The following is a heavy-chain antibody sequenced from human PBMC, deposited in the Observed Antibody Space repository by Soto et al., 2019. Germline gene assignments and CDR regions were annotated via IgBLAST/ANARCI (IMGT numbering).Heavy chain of an antibody. CDR1: GGSISSYY. CDR3: ARGRGIIVVVTAIIPRYFDY. D-gene: IGHD2-21*02. CDR2: IYYSGST. Sequence: PSETLSLTCTVSGGSISSYYWSWIRQPPGKGLEWIGYIYYSGSTNYNPSLKSRVTISVDTSKNQFSLKLSSVTAADTAVYYCARGRGIIVVVTAIIPRYFDYWGQGTLVTVSS. V-gene: IGHV4-59*12. J-gene: IGHJ4*02.